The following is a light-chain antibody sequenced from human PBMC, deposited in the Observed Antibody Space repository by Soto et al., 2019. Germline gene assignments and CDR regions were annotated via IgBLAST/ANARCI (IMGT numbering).Light chain of an antibody. J-gene: IGKJ2*01. Sequence: ETVLTQSPGTLSLSAGDRATLSCRASQSVNSNYLAWYQQIPGQAPRLLIYGVSNRATGIPDRFSGSGSGTDFTLTISRLEPEDFAMYYCQQYGNSRYTFGQGTKLEIK. CDR2: GVS. V-gene: IGKV3-20*01. CDR3: QQYGNSRYT. CDR1: QSVNSNY.